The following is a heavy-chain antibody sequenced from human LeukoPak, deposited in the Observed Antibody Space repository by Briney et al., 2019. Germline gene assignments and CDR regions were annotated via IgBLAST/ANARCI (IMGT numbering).Heavy chain of an antibody. CDR1: GFTFSTYA. CDR2: IRASDGYT. CDR3: ARDPNGDYIGAFDF. V-gene: IGHV3-23*01. D-gene: IGHD4-17*01. J-gene: IGHJ3*01. Sequence: GGSLRLSCVPSGFTFSTYAMMWVRQAPGKGLEWVSAIRASDGYTEYADSLKGRFTISRDNSKKTLYLQMRSLRAEDTAIYYCARDPNGDYIGAFDFGGQGTLVTVSS.